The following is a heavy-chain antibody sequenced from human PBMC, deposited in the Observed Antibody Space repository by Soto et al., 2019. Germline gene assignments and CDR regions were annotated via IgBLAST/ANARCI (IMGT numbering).Heavy chain of an antibody. CDR2: INHSGST. CDR3: AKSHPTYNWNAGEIGFDP. J-gene: IGHJ5*02. Sequence: PSETLSLTCAVYGGSFSGYYWSWIRQPPGKGLEWIGEINHSGSTNYNPSLKSRVTISVDTSKNQFSLKLSSVTAADTAVYYCAKSHPTYNWNAGEIGFDPWGQGTLVTVSS. D-gene: IGHD1-20*01. CDR1: GGSFSGYY. V-gene: IGHV4-34*01.